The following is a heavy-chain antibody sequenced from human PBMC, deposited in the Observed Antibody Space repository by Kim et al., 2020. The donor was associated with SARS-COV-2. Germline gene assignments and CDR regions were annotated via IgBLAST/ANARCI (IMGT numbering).Heavy chain of an antibody. D-gene: IGHD3-10*01. V-gene: IGHV3-48*04. J-gene: IGHJ1*01. Sequence: GGSLRLSCAASGFTFSSYSMNWVRQAPGKGLEWVSYISSSSSTIYYADSVKGRFTISRDNAKNSLYLQMNSLRAEDTAVYYFARWGGSGSYYNAYFQHWARAPWSPSPQ. CDR1: GFTFSSYS. CDR2: ISSSSSTI. CDR3: ARWGGSGSYYNAYFQH.